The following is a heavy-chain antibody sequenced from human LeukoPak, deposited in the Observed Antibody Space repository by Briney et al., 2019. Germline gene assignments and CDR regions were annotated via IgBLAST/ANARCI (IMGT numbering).Heavy chain of an antibody. Sequence: ASVKVSCKASGYTFTGYYMHWVRQAPGQGLEWMGWINTNIGNPTYAQGFTGRFVFSLDTSVSTAYLQISSLKAEDTAVYYCARDRMATMNPFDYWGQGTLVTVSS. V-gene: IGHV7-4-1*02. J-gene: IGHJ4*02. CDR2: INTNIGNP. CDR3: ARDRMATMNPFDY. D-gene: IGHD5-24*01. CDR1: GYTFTGYY.